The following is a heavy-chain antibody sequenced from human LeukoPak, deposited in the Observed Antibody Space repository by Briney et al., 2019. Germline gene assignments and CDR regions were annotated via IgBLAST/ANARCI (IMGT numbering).Heavy chain of an antibody. CDR2: INTDGSST. V-gene: IGHV3-74*01. Sequence: GGSLRLSCAASGFTFNDYWMHWVRQVPGKGLVWVSRINTDGSSTYYADSVKGRFTISRDNAKTTLYLQMSSLRAEDMALYYCAKGSGYPLTGEGFDYWGQGTLVTVSS. CDR1: GFTFNDYW. D-gene: IGHD3-3*01. CDR3: AKGSGYPLTGEGFDY. J-gene: IGHJ4*02.